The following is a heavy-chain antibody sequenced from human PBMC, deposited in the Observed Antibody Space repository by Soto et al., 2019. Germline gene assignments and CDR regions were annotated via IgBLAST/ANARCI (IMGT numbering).Heavy chain of an antibody. V-gene: IGHV3-33*01. D-gene: IGHD2-15*01. CDR1: GFTFSSYG. J-gene: IGHJ4*02. CDR2: IWYDGSNK. CDR3: ARDGWVYGGITKDFDY. Sequence: QEQLVESGGGVVQPGRSLRLSCAASGFTFSSYGMHWVRQAPGKGLEWVAVIWYDGSNKYYADSVKGRFTISRDNSKNSLYLQMNSLRAEDTAVYYCARDGWVYGGITKDFDYWGQGSLVTVSS.